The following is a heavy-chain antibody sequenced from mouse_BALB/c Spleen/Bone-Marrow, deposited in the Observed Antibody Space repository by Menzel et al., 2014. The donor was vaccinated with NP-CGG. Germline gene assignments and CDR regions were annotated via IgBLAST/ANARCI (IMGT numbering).Heavy chain of an antibody. CDR1: GFNIKDTY. J-gene: IGHJ4*01. V-gene: IGHV14-3*02. CDR2: IDPANGNT. D-gene: IGHD2-4*01. Sequence: VHVKQSGAELVKPGASVKLSCTASGFNIKDTYMHWVKQRPEQGLEWIGRIDPANGNTKYDPKFQGKATITADTSSNTAYPQLSSLTSEDTAVYYCARERDYDYAYAMDYWGQGTSVTVSS. CDR3: ARERDYDYAYAMDY.